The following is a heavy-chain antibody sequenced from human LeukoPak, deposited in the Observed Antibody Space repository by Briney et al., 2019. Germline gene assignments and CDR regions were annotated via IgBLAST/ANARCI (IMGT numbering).Heavy chain of an antibody. D-gene: IGHD2-2*01. CDR1: GGSISSYY. Sequence: SETLSLTCTVSGGSISSYYWSWIRQPPGKGLEWIGYIYYSGSTNYNPSLKSRVTISVDTSKNQFSLKLSSVTAADTAVYYCARVVSSGCSSTSCPGDYFDYWGQGTLVTVYS. V-gene: IGHV4-59*01. CDR3: ARVVSSGCSSTSCPGDYFDY. J-gene: IGHJ4*02. CDR2: IYYSGST.